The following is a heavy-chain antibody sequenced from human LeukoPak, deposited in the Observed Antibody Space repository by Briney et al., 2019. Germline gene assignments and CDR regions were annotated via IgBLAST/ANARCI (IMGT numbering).Heavy chain of an antibody. CDR1: GFTFDDYN. J-gene: IGHJ6*03. CDR3: AKDKWLRGYYYYYMDV. Sequence: PGGSLRLSCAAAGFTFDDYNIHWVRQVPGKGLEWVSLITWNGDSTYYADSVEGRFTISRDNSKNALYLQMNSLRTEDTALYYCAKDKWLRGYYYYYMDVWGKGTTVTVSS. CDR2: ITWNGDST. D-gene: IGHD5-12*01. V-gene: IGHV3-43*01.